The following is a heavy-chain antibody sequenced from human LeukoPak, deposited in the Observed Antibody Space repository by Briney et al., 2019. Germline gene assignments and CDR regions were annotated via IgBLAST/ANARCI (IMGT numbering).Heavy chain of an antibody. J-gene: IGHJ4*02. V-gene: IGHV6-1*01. CDR2: TYCRSRWYS. CDR3: ARGVISIDY. Sequence: SQTLSLTCAISGDSVSSNSAAWNWIRQSPSRGLEWLGRTYCRSRWYSDYAVSAESRITINPDTSKNQFTLQLNSVTPGDTAVYYCARGVISIDYWGQGTLVTVSS. CDR1: GDSVSSNSAA. D-gene: IGHD2-21*01.